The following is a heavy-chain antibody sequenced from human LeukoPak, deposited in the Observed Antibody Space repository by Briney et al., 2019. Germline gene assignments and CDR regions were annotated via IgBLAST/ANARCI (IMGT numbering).Heavy chain of an antibody. Sequence: GGSLRLSCAASGFSFTTSWMNWVRQAPGKGLEWVAMIKGDGSQSYYVDSVRGRFTISRDNAKDSLYLQMNSLRAEDTAVYYCARDASESSDGWYYFGYWGQGALVTVSS. CDR1: GFSFTTSW. J-gene: IGHJ4*02. D-gene: IGHD5-24*01. CDR2: IKGDGSQS. V-gene: IGHV3-7*03. CDR3: ARDASESSDGWYYFGY.